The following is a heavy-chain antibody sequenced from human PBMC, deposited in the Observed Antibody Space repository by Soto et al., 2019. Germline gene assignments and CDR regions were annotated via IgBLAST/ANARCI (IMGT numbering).Heavy chain of an antibody. Sequence: EVQLLESGGGLVRPGGSLSLACAASGFTFSSYAMTWVRQAPGQGLEWVSGVSGTGGSAYYADSVKGRFTSSRDKSTNTRYLHMNSLRAEDTAVYYCARGSAYSDYDLEYWVQGTLVTVSS. J-gene: IGHJ4*02. D-gene: IGHD4-17*01. CDR2: VSGTGGSA. CDR1: GFTFSSYA. V-gene: IGHV3-23*01. CDR3: ARGSAYSDYDLEY.